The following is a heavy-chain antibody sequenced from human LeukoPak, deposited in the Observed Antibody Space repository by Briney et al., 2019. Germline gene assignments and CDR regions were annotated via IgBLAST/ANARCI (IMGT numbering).Heavy chain of an antibody. J-gene: IGHJ4*02. CDR1: GFTFSNAW. V-gene: IGHV3-15*01. CDR2: IKSKTEGGTT. CDR3: TTGSDY. Sequence: GGSLRLSCAASGFTFSNAWMSWVRQAPGKGLEWVGRIKSKTEGGTTDYAAPVKGRFTISRDDSKNTLYLQMNSLKTEDTAVYYCTTGSDYWGQGTLVTVSS.